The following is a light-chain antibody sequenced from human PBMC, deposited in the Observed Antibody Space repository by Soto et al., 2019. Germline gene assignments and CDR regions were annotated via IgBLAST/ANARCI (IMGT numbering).Light chain of an antibody. CDR3: QQYGNSPIT. Sequence: EIVLTQSPGTLSLSPGERATRSCRASQSVSSYSLAWYQKKPGQAPRLLIYGAFSRATGIPDRFSGSGSGTDFTLTITRLESEDFAVYYCQQYGNSPITFGQGTRLEIK. CDR1: QSVSSYS. V-gene: IGKV3-20*01. CDR2: GAF. J-gene: IGKJ5*01.